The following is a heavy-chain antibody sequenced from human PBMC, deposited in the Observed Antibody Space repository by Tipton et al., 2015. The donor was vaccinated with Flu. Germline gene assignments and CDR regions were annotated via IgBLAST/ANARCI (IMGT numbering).Heavy chain of an antibody. CDR1: GYSFGNYD. V-gene: IGHV1-18*01. CDR2: ISPYSGDT. D-gene: IGHD2-15*01. J-gene: IGHJ3*02. Sequence: QLVQSGPEVKKPGASVKVSCKASGYSFGNYDVNWVRQAPGQGLEWVGWISPYSGDTKFAQRLQDRVPMTTDSSTTTAYMELRSLKSDDTALYFCARGWQEDAFYIWGQGTMVTVSS. CDR3: ARGWQEDAFYI.